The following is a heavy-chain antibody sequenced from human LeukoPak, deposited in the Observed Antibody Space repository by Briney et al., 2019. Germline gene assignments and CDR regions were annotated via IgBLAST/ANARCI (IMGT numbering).Heavy chain of an antibody. CDR2: IYHSGST. CDR3: ARSSGYMSY. D-gene: IGHD3-22*01. CDR1: HYSFSSNYY. V-gene: IGHV4-38-2*02. J-gene: IGHJ4*02. Sequence: SETRSLTCTVSHYSFSSNYYWGWIRQPPGKGLEWIGSIYHSGSTYYNPSLKSRVTISVDTSKNQFSLKLTSVTAADTAVYYCARSSGYMSYWGQGTLVTVSS.